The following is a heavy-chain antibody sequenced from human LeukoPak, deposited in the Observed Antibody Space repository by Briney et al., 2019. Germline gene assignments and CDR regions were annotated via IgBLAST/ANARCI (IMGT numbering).Heavy chain of an antibody. CDR1: GFTFRSYA. Sequence: GGSLRLSCAASGFTFRSYAMNWVRQAPGKGLEWVAVMSYDGSNKYYADSVKGRFTISRDNSKNTLYLQMNSLRAEDTAVYYCARGAAYAVGRFDYWGQGTLVTVSS. V-gene: IGHV3-30*04. CDR2: MSYDGSNK. CDR3: ARGAAYAVGRFDY. D-gene: IGHD4-23*01. J-gene: IGHJ4*02.